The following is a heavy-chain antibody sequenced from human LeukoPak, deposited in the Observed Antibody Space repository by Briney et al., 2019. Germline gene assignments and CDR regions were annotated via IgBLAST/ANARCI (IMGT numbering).Heavy chain of an antibody. V-gene: IGHV3-30*04. Sequence: GGSLRLSCAASGFTFSSYAMHWVRQAPGKGLEWVAVISYDGSNKYYADSVKGRFTISRDNSKNTLYLQMNSLRAEDAAVYYCARRTLPREGYSGSYHWRGGSFDYWGQGTLVTVSS. CDR3: ARRTLPREGYSGSYHWRGGSFDY. D-gene: IGHD1-26*01. CDR2: ISYDGSNK. J-gene: IGHJ4*02. CDR1: GFTFSSYA.